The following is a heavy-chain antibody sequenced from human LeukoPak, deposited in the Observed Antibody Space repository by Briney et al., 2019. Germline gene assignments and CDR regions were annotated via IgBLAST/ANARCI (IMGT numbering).Heavy chain of an antibody. CDR3: ARDLRPVPLYDFWSGYFPLWFDP. CDR2: IKQDGSEK. D-gene: IGHD3-3*01. V-gene: IGHV3-7*01. Sequence: GGSLRLSCAASGFTFSSYAMSWVRQAPGKGLEWVANIKQDGSEKYYVDSVKGRFTISRDNAKSSLYLQMNSLRAEDTAVCYCARDLRPVPLYDFWSGYFPLWFDPWGQGTLVTVSS. CDR1: GFTFSSYA. J-gene: IGHJ5*02.